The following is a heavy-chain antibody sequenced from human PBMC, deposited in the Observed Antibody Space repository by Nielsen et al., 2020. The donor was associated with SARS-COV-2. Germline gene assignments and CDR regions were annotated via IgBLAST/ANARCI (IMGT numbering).Heavy chain of an antibody. CDR1: GWSRSVSY. CDR3: ANWGHAFDI. D-gene: IGHD3-16*01. V-gene: IGHV4-34*01. CDR2: IHHTAGT. J-gene: IGHJ3*02. Sequence: SQTLSLTCAVYGWSRSVSYWSWIRQSPATGLEWIGEIHHTAGTNFNPSLKSRVTISVDTSKSQFFLKLSSVTAADTAVYYCANWGHAFDIWGQGTMVTVSS.